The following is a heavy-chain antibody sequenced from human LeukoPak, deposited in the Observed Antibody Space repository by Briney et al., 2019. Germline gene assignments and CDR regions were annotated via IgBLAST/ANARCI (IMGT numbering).Heavy chain of an antibody. V-gene: IGHV1-2*02. J-gene: IGHJ4*02. Sequence: ASVKVSCKTSGYTFTGYYVHWVRQAPGQGLEWMGWINPNSGGTNYAQKFQGRVTMTRDTSIGTAYMDLSRLTSDDTAVYYCVRNDGLCGGFDYWGQGTLVTVSS. D-gene: IGHD1-1*01. CDR3: VRNDGLCGGFDY. CDR1: GYTFTGYY. CDR2: INPNSGGT.